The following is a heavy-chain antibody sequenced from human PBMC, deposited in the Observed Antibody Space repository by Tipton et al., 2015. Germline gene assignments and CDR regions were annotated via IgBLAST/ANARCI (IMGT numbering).Heavy chain of an antibody. CDR1: GYSISSDYF. Sequence: TLSLTCAVSGYSISSDYFWGWIRQPPGKGLEWIGSLSYSGKTDYNPPLRSRVTISVDTSKNQFSLRLSSVTAADTAVYYCARSLFPETAGLENWFDPWGQGTLVTVSS. V-gene: IGHV4-38-2*01. CDR2: LSYSGKT. J-gene: IGHJ5*02. D-gene: IGHD6-13*01. CDR3: ARSLFPETAGLENWFDP.